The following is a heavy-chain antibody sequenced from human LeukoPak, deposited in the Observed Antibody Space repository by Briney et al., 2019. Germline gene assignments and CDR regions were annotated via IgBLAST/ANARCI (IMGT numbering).Heavy chain of an antibody. D-gene: IGHD4-23*01. J-gene: IGHJ4*02. CDR1: GYTFTGYY. V-gene: IGHV1-46*01. CDR2: INPSGGST. CDR3: ARDDYGGNPGNY. Sequence: ASVKVSCKASGYTFTGYYMHWVRQAPGQGLEWMGIINPSGGSTSYAQKFQGRVTMTRDTSTSTVYMELSSLRSEDTAVYYCARDDYGGNPGNYWGQGTLVTVSS.